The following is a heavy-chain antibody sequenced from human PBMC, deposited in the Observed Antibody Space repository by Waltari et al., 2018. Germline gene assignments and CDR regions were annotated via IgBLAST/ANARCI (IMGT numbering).Heavy chain of an antibody. J-gene: IGHJ4*02. D-gene: IGHD4-17*01. Sequence: EVQLVEYGGGLIQPGGSLGLSCAASGIIVSANYMIWVRHAPGKGPQWVSVIYSAGRTYYADSVKGRFTISRDNTKNTVYLQMNNLKTEDTAVYYCARPGEGPSSHWGQGTLVTVSS. V-gene: IGHV3-53*01. CDR2: IYSAGRT. CDR3: ARPGEGPSSH. CDR1: GIIVSANY.